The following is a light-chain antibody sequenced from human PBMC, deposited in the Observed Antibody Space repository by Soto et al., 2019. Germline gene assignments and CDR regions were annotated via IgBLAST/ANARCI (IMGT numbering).Light chain of an antibody. CDR1: NSDIGGHDY. J-gene: IGLJ2*01. Sequence: QSALTQPASVSGSPGQSITISCTGTNSDIGGHDYVSWYQHHPGRAPKLMIYDVNNWPSGVSNRFSGSKSGNTASLTISRLQAEDEAVYYCSSYTTTTPVVFGGGTKLTVL. V-gene: IGLV2-14*03. CDR2: DVN. CDR3: SSYTTTTPVV.